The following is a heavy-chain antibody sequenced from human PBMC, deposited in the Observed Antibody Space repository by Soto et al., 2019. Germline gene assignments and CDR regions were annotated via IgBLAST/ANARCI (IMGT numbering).Heavy chain of an antibody. Sequence: ASVKVSCKASGYTFTSYGISWVRQAPGQGLEWMGWISAYNGNTNYAQKLQGRVTMTTDTSTSTAYMELRSLRSDDTAVYYCARPAGYSMELGVVYYGMDVWGQGTTVTVSS. V-gene: IGHV1-18*01. CDR1: GYTFTSYG. CDR2: ISAYNGNT. CDR3: ARPAGYSMELGVVYYGMDV. D-gene: IGHD4-4*01. J-gene: IGHJ6*02.